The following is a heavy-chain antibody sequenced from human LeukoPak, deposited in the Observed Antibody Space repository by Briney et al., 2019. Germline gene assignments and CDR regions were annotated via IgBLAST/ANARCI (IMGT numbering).Heavy chain of an antibody. Sequence: ASVKVSCKASGYTFTDYYMHWVRQAPGQGLEWMGWINPNSGGTNYAQKFQGRVTMTRDTSISTVYMDLSSLTSDDTAVYYCVGSSSSFDYWGQGTLVTVSS. D-gene: IGHD6-13*01. J-gene: IGHJ4*02. CDR2: INPNSGGT. CDR1: GYTFTDYY. V-gene: IGHV1-2*02. CDR3: VGSSSSFDY.